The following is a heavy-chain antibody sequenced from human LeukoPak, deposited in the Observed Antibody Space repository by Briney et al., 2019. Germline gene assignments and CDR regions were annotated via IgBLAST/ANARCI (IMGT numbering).Heavy chain of an antibody. J-gene: IGHJ4*02. V-gene: IGHV3-7*01. CDR1: GFTVSSNY. CDR3: ARHLTFFDY. CDR2: IKQDGSET. D-gene: IGHD4/OR15-4a*01. Sequence: GGSLRLSCAVSGFTVSSNYMSWVRQAPGKGLEWVGNIKQDGSETYYGDSVKGRFTISRDNAKKSLYLQMNNLRAEDTAVYYCARHLTFFDYWGQGALVSVSS.